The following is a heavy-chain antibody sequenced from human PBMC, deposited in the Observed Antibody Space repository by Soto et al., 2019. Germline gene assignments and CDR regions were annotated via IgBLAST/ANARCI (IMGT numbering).Heavy chain of an antibody. Sequence: QLQLQESGPGLVKPSETLSLTCTVSGGSISSSSYYWGWIRQPPGKGLEWIGSIYYSGSTYYNPSLKGRVTISVDTSKNQFSLKLSSVTAADTAVYYCARQAYTIAAAGETPYYFDYWGQGTLVTVSS. CDR2: IYYSGST. V-gene: IGHV4-39*01. J-gene: IGHJ4*02. D-gene: IGHD6-13*01. CDR1: GGSISSSSYY. CDR3: ARQAYTIAAAGETPYYFDY.